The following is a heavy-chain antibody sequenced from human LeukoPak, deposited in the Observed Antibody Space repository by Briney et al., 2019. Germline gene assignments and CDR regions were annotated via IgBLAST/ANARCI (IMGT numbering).Heavy chain of an antibody. CDR3: ARDVSIAAAGDY. D-gene: IGHD6-13*01. Sequence: GGSLRLSCAASGFTFSSYAMPWVRQAPGKGLEWVAVISYDGSNKYYADSVKGRFTISRDNSKNTLYLQMNSLRAEDTAVYYCARDVSIAAAGDYWGQGTLVTVSS. J-gene: IGHJ4*02. CDR1: GFTFSSYA. CDR2: ISYDGSNK. V-gene: IGHV3-30-3*01.